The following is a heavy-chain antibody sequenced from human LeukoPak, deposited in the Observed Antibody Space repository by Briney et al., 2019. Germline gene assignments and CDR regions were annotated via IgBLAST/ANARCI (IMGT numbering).Heavy chain of an antibody. D-gene: IGHD2-15*01. V-gene: IGHV4-30-4*01. Sequence: SETLSLTCTVSGGSISSGDYYWSWIRQPPGKGLEWIGYIYYSGSTYYNPSLKSRVTISVDTSKNQFSLKLSSVTAADTAVYYCARERAQNQYCSGGSCYLDYWGQGTLVTVSS. CDR3: ARERAQNQYCSGGSCYLDY. CDR2: IYYSGST. J-gene: IGHJ4*02. CDR1: GGSISSGDYY.